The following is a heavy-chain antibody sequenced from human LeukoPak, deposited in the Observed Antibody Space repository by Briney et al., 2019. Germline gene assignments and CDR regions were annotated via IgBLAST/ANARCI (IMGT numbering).Heavy chain of an antibody. J-gene: IGHJ6*04. D-gene: IGHD2-2*01. Sequence: GRSLRLSCAASGFTFSSYAMHWVRQAPGKGLEWVAVISYDGSNKYYADSVKGRFTISRDNSKNTLYLQMNSLRAEDTAVYYCARGPVVQAGVVPAAIPHYYYYGMDVWGKGTTVTVSS. CDR1: GFTFSSYA. V-gene: IGHV3-30*04. CDR3: ARGPVVQAGVVPAAIPHYYYYGMDV. CDR2: ISYDGSNK.